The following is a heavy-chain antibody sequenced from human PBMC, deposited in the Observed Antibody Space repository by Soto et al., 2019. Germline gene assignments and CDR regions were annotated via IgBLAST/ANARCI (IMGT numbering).Heavy chain of an antibody. CDR1: GYSFTSYY. CDR2: INPVGGST. D-gene: IGHD6-13*01. Sequence: ASVKVSCKSSGYSFTSYYIHWVRQAPGHGLEWMGIINPVGGSTTYAQIFQGRVTMTTEASRSTVYMELSSLRSEDTAVFYCARVPDQVAVGTPRNDFGXWGQVTPVTLSX. V-gene: IGHV1-46*01. J-gene: IGHJ4*01. CDR3: ARVPDQVAVGTPRNDFGX.